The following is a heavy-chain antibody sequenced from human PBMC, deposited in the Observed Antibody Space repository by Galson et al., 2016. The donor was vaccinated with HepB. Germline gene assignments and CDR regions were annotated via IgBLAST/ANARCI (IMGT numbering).Heavy chain of an antibody. CDR1: VFTFSTYA. Sequence: SLRLSCAASVFTFSTYAMMWVRQAPGKGLEWVSFISDSSSTIYFADSVKGRFTISRDNAKNSLYLQMNSLGAEDTAVYYCARDMVHGLGVYDYWGQGTLVTVSS. V-gene: IGHV3-48*01. CDR2: ISDSSSTI. D-gene: IGHD3/OR15-3a*01. CDR3: ARDMVHGLGVYDY. J-gene: IGHJ4*02.